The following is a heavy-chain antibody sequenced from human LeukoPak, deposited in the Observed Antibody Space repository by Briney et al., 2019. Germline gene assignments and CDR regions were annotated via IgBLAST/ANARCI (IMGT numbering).Heavy chain of an antibody. D-gene: IGHD3-10*01. Sequence: GGSLRLSCAASGFTFSSYGMHWVRQAPGKGLEWVAFIRYDGSNKYYADSVKGRFTISRDNSKNTLYLQMNSLGAEDTAVYYCARNNYYGSGSYYVYWGQGTLVTVSS. CDR1: GFTFSSYG. CDR3: ARNNYYGSGSYYVY. V-gene: IGHV3-30*02. CDR2: IRYDGSNK. J-gene: IGHJ4*02.